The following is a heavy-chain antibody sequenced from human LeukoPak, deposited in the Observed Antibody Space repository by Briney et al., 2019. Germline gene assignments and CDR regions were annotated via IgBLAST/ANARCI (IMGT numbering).Heavy chain of an antibody. J-gene: IGHJ4*02. CDR3: ATDCSSSSCLQTDY. D-gene: IGHD2-2*01. CDR1: GFTFSTYE. V-gene: IGHV3-48*03. CDR2: ISSSSSNK. Sequence: PGGSLRLSYAASGFTFSTYEMIWVRQAPGKGLEWVSYISSSSSNKYYADSVEGRFTISRDNAKNSLYLQMNSLRAEDTAVYYCATDCSSSSCLQTDYWGQGTLVTVSS.